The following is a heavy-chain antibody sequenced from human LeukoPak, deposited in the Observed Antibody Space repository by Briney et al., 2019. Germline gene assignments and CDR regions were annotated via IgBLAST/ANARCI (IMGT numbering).Heavy chain of an antibody. Sequence: SETLSLTCAVYGGSFSGYYWSWIRQPPGKGLEWIGEINHNGSTNYNPSLKSRVTISVDTSKNQFSLKLSSVTAADTAVYYCARGLNRNDYGDYGYWGQGTLVTVSS. CDR2: INHNGST. CDR3: ARGLNRNDYGDYGY. J-gene: IGHJ4*02. CDR1: GGSFSGYY. D-gene: IGHD4-17*01. V-gene: IGHV4-34*01.